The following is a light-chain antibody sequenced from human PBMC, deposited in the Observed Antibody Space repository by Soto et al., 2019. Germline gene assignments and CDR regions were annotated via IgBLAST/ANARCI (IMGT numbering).Light chain of an antibody. CDR1: QSISTY. CDR3: QQSYTIPFT. Sequence: DIQMTQSPSSLSASVGDRITITCRASQSISTYLNWYHQKPGKAPKLLISAASSLQSGVPSRFSGSGSGTDFTLTISSLQHEDFATYFCQQSYTIPFTFGQGTKVEIK. V-gene: IGKV1-39*01. J-gene: IGKJ2*01. CDR2: AAS.